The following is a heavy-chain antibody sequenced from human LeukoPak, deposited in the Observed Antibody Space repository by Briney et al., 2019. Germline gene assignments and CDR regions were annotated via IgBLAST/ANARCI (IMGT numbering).Heavy chain of an antibody. CDR1: GFTFSSYG. V-gene: IGHV3-30*02. CDR2: IRYDGSNK. J-gene: IGHJ2*01. Sequence: GGSLRLSCAASGFTFSSYGMHWVRQAPGKGLEWVAFIRYDGSNKYYADSVKGRFTISRDNAKNSLYLQMNSLRAEDTAVYYCARDPVGPKITCSSTNCVKDRYFDLWGRGTLVTVSS. CDR3: ARDPVGPKITCSSTNCVKDRYFDL. D-gene: IGHD2-2*01.